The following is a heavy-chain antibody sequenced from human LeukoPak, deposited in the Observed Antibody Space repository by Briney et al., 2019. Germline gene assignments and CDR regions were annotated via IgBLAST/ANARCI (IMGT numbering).Heavy chain of an antibody. CDR1: GGSLSSYY. D-gene: IGHD5-18*01. J-gene: IGHJ4*02. V-gene: IGHV4-59*01. CDR3: ARDTRAYNYGLDY. Sequence: SETLSLTCTVSGGSLSSYYWGWIRQPPGKGLEWIGYIYSSGSTNYNPSLKSPVTISLHTSKNQFSLTLSSVTAADTAVYYCARDTRAYNYGLDYWGQGTLVTVSS. CDR2: IYSSGST.